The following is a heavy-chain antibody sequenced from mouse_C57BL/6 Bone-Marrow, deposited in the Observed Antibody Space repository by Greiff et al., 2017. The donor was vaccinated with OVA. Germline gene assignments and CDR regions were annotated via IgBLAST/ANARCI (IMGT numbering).Heavy chain of an antibody. D-gene: IGHD4-1*01. CDR3: TESNWDEGGY. J-gene: IGHJ2*01. CDR1: GYTFTDYE. CDR2: IDPETGGT. Sequence: VQLVESGAELVRPGASVTLSCKASGYTFTDYEMHWVKQTPVHGLEWFGAIDPETGGTAYNQKFKGKAILTADKSSSTAYMELRSLTSEDSTGYYCTESNWDEGGYWGQGTTLTVSS. V-gene: IGHV1-15*01.